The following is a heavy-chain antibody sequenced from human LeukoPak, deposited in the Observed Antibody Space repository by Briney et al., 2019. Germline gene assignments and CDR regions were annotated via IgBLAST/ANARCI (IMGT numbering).Heavy chain of an antibody. V-gene: IGHV1-2*02. CDR1: GYTFTGYY. J-gene: IGHJ6*02. Sequence: ASVKVSCKASGYTFTGYYMHWVRQAPGQGLEWMGWINPNSGGTNYAQKFQGRVTMTRDTSISTAYMELSRLRSDDTAVYYCARTNSSSVGMDVWGQGTTVTVSS. CDR2: INPNSGGT. CDR3: ARTNSSSVGMDV. D-gene: IGHD6-6*01.